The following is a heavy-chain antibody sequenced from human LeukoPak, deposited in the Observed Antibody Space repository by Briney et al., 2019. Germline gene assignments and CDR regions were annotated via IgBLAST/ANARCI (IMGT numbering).Heavy chain of an antibody. V-gene: IGHV4-34*01. CDR2: INHSGST. Sequence: SETLSLTCAVYGGSFSGYYWSWIRQPPGKGLEWIGEINHSGSTNYNPSLKSRVTISVDTSKNQFSLMLSSVTAADTAVYYCARAEGYGDPNTLDYWGQGTLATVSS. CDR3: ARAEGYGDPNTLDY. D-gene: IGHD4-17*01. J-gene: IGHJ4*02. CDR1: GGSFSGYY.